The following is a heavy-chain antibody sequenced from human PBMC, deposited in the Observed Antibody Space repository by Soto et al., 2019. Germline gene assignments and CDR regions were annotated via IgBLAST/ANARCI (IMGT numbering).Heavy chain of an antibody. CDR2: INHSGST. J-gene: IGHJ4*02. CDR3: ARLKLLYMIAVAGYFDY. Sequence: SETLSLTCAVYGGSFSGYYWSWIRQPPGKGLEWIGEINHSGSTNYNPSLKSRVTISVDTSKNQFSLKLSSVPAADTAVYYCARLKLLYMIAVAGYFDYWGQGTLVTVSS. V-gene: IGHV4-34*01. D-gene: IGHD6-19*01. CDR1: GGSFSGYY.